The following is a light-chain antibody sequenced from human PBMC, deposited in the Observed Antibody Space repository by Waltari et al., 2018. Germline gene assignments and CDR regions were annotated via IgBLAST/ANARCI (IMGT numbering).Light chain of an antibody. CDR2: GAS. CDR1: QSVDNS. CDR3: QQYETWPRT. J-gene: IGKJ2*01. V-gene: IGKV3D-15*01. Sequence: EVVMTQSPGTLSLSPGETATLPCRASQSVDNSLAWYQQKLGQAPSLLIYGASNRAADIPDRFSASGYGTEFTLTIRSLQSEDFAVYYCQQYETWPRTFGQGTKLEIK.